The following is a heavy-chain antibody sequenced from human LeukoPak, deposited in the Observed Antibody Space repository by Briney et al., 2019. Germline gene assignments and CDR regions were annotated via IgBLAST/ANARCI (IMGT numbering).Heavy chain of an antibody. J-gene: IGHJ4*02. Sequence: GGSLRLSCTGSGFTFGDYAMNWVRQAPGKGLEWVGFIRSKAYGGTTEYAASVKGRFTISRDDSKSIAYLQMNSLKTEDTAVYYCTRVIVATKDYWGQGTLVTVSS. V-gene: IGHV3-49*04. CDR1: GFTFGDYA. CDR3: TRVIVATKDY. CDR2: IRSKAYGGTT. D-gene: IGHD5-12*01.